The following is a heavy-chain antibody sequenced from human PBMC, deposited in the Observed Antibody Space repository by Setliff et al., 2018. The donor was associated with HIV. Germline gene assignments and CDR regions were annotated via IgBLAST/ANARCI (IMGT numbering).Heavy chain of an antibody. CDR2: ISSTGSYK. CDR1: GFTFSRYA. Sequence: GGSLRLSCAVSGFTFSRYAMSWVRQAPGKGLEWVSGISSTGSYKYYADSVKGRFTISRDNSKNTLYVQMNSLRADDTAVYYCVRDLTTIVTRKVFDIWGQGTMVTVSS. D-gene: IGHD4-4*01. CDR3: VRDLTTIVTRKVFDI. J-gene: IGHJ3*02. V-gene: IGHV3-23*01.